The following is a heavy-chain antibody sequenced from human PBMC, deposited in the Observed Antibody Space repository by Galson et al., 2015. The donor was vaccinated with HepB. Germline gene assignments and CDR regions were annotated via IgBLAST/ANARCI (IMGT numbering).Heavy chain of an antibody. CDR2: ISYDGSNK. V-gene: IGHV3-30*04. CDR3: ARGGDY. D-gene: IGHD1-26*01. Sequence: SLRLSCAASGFTFSSYAMHWVRQAPGKGLEWVAVISYDGSNKYYADSVKGRFTISRDNSKNTLYLQMNSLRAEDTAVYYCARGGDYWGQGTLVTVSS. J-gene: IGHJ4*02. CDR1: GFTFSSYA.